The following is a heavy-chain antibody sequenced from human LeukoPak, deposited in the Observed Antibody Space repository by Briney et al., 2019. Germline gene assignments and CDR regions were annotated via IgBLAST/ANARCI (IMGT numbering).Heavy chain of an antibody. Sequence: GGSLRLSCAASGFTFDDYAMHWVRQAPGKGLEWVSGISWNSGSIGYADSVKGRFTISRDNAKNTLYLQMNSLRAEDTAVYYCAHGSMYQLDYWGQGTLVTVSS. CDR1: GFTFDDYA. V-gene: IGHV3-9*01. CDR2: ISWNSGSI. J-gene: IGHJ4*02. D-gene: IGHD2-2*01. CDR3: AHGSMYQLDY.